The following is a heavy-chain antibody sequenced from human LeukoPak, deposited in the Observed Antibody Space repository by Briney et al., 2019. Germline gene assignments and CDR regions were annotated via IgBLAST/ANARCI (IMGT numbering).Heavy chain of an antibody. V-gene: IGHV3-21*04. CDR3: ARRYGSGSYYKRYYYYMDV. CDR2: ISSSSSYI. Sequence: PGGSLRLSCAASGFTFSSYSMNWVRQAPGKGLEWVSAISSSSSYIYYADSVKGRFTISRDNAKNSLYLQMNSLRAEDTAVYYCARRYGSGSYYKRYYYYMDVWGKGTAVTVSS. CDR1: GFTFSSYS. D-gene: IGHD3-10*01. J-gene: IGHJ6*03.